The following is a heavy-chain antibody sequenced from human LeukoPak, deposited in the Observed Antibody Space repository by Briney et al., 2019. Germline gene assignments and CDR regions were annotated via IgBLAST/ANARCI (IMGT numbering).Heavy chain of an antibody. Sequence: GGSLRLSCAASGFTFSSYAMHWVRQAPGKGLEWVAVISYDGSNKYYADSVKGRFTISRDNSKNTLYLQMNSLRAEDTAVYYCAREALAAARDFDYWGQGTLVTVSS. D-gene: IGHD6-13*01. CDR1: GFTFSSYA. V-gene: IGHV3-30-3*01. J-gene: IGHJ4*02. CDR2: ISYDGSNK. CDR3: AREALAAARDFDY.